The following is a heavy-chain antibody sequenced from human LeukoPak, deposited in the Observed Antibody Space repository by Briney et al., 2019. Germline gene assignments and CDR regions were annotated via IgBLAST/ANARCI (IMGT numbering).Heavy chain of an antibody. CDR2: IYYSGST. D-gene: IGHD6-19*01. J-gene: IGHJ4*02. V-gene: IGHV4-31*11. Sequence: PSQTLSLTCAVSGGSISSGGYYWSWIRQHPGKGLEWIGYIYYSGSTYYNPSLKSRVTISVDTSKNQFSLKLSSVTAADTAVYYCTSAVAAQYYFDYWGQGTLVTVSS. CDR3: TSAVAAQYYFDY. CDR1: GGSISSGGYY.